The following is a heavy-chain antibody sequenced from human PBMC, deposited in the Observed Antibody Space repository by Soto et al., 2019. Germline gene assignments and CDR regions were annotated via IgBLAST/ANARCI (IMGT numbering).Heavy chain of an antibody. J-gene: IGHJ4*02. CDR2: IKQDGSEK. Sequence: EVQLVESGGGLVQPGGSLRLSCAASGFTFSSYWMSWVRQAPGKGLEWVANIKQDGSEKYYVDSVKGRFTIYRDNAKNSLYLQMNSLGAEDTAVYYCARERRCSGGSCYSEFDYWGQGALVTVSS. CDR1: GFTFSSYW. D-gene: IGHD2-15*01. V-gene: IGHV3-7*01. CDR3: ARERRCSGGSCYSEFDY.